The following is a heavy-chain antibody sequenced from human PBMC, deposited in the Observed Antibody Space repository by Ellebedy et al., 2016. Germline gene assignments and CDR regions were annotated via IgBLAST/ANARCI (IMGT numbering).Heavy chain of an antibody. CDR1: GFTFSNAW. D-gene: IGHD5-18*01. V-gene: IGHV3-15*01. CDR2: IKSKTDGGAA. Sequence: GGSLRLSCAASGFTFSNAWMNWVRQAPGKGLEWVGRIKSKTDGGAADYAAPVKGRFPISRDDSKNTLYRKRNSLKTEDTAVYFCTTVYRYNYDSVWGQGTLVTVSS. J-gene: IGHJ4*02. CDR3: TTVYRYNYDSV.